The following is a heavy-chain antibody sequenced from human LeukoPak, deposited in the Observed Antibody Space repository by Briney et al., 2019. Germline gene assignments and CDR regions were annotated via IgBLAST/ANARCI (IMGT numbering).Heavy chain of an antibody. D-gene: IGHD6-13*01. Sequence: GGSLRLSCAASGFTFSSYAMSWVRQAPGKGLEGVSGISANGDTTKYADSVKGRFTISRDNSKNTVFLHMNSLRADDTAVYYCAKEGRIAAGTGDYFDYWGQGTLVTVSS. CDR3: AKEGRIAAGTGDYFDY. CDR2: ISANGDTT. J-gene: IGHJ4*02. V-gene: IGHV3-23*01. CDR1: GFTFSSYA.